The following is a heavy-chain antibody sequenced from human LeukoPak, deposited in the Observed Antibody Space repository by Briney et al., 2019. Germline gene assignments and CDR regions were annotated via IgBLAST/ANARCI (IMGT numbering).Heavy chain of an antibody. CDR2: IKQDGSEK. Sequence: GGTLRLSCAASGFTFSSYWMSWVREAPGKGLEWVANIKQDGSEKYYVDSVKGRFTISRDNAKNSLYLQMNSLRAEDTAVYYCASCGFGELLFDYWGQGTLATVSS. D-gene: IGHD3-10*01. V-gene: IGHV3-7*03. CDR1: GFTFSSYW. CDR3: ASCGFGELLFDY. J-gene: IGHJ4*02.